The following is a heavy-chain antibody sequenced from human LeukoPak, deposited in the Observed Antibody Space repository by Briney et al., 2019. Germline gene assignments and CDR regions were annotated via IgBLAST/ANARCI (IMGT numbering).Heavy chain of an antibody. V-gene: IGHV1-8*03. J-gene: IGHJ3*02. D-gene: IGHD1-7*01. CDR1: GYTFTSYD. CDR2: MNPNSGNT. CDR3: ARAGTTRIVGAFDI. Sequence: ASVKVSCKASGYTFTSYDINWVRQATGQGLEWMGWMNPNSGNTGYAQKFQGRVTITRNTSISTAYMELSSLRSEDTAVYYCARAGTTRIVGAFDIWGQGTMVTVSS.